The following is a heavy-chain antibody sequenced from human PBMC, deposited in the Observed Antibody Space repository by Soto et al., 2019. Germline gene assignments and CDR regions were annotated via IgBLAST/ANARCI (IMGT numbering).Heavy chain of an antibody. Sequence: ASVKVSCKASGYTFTGYYMHWVRQAPGQGLEWMGWINPNSGGTNYAQKFQGWVTMTRDTSISTAYMELSRLRSDDTAVYYCARGFSGYTSSWAYWGQGTLVTVSS. CDR3: ARGFSGYTSSWAY. CDR2: INPNSGGT. V-gene: IGHV1-2*04. J-gene: IGHJ4*02. CDR1: GYTFTGYY. D-gene: IGHD6-13*01.